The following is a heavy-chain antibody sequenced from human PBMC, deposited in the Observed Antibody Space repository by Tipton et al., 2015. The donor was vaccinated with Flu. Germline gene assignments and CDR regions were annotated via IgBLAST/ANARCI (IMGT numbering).Heavy chain of an antibody. Sequence: TLSLTCSVSGDSIGSRYFWGWIRQPPGKGLEWIGNVHQTGSTYYNPSLKSRVTISVDTSKNQFSLKLSSVTAADTAVYYCARDRRSSYYYYGMDVWGQGTTVTVSS. CDR2: VHQTGST. J-gene: IGHJ6*02. V-gene: IGHV4-38-2*02. CDR1: GDSIGSRYF. D-gene: IGHD2-15*01. CDR3: ARDRRSSYYYYGMDV.